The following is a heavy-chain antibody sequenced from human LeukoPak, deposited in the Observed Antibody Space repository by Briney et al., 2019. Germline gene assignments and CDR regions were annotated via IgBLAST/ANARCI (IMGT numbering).Heavy chain of an antibody. CDR3: AKDMDPNLLGLNCDY. J-gene: IGHJ4*02. V-gene: IGHV3-30*04. D-gene: IGHD3-3*02. Sequence: GGSLRLSCAASGFTFSSYAMHWVRQAPGKGLEWVAVISYDGSNKYYADSVKGRFTISRDNAKNSLYLQMNSLRAEDTALYYCAKDMDPNLLGLNCDYWGQGTLVTVSS. CDR1: GFTFSSYA. CDR2: ISYDGSNK.